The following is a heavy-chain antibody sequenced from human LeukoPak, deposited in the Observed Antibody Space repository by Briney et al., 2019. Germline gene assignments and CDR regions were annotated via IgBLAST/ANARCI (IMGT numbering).Heavy chain of an antibody. D-gene: IGHD2-2*01. CDR2: IKSKTDGGTT. J-gene: IGHJ5*02. CDR3: TTDEVDVVVWYDP. CDR1: GFTLSNAW. V-gene: IGHV3-15*01. Sequence: GGSLRLSCAASGFTLSNAWMSWVRQAPGKGLECVGRIKSKTDGGTTDYAAPVKGRFTISRDYTKNSLYLQMNSLKTVATAVYYCTTDEVDVVVWYDPWGQGTLVTVSS.